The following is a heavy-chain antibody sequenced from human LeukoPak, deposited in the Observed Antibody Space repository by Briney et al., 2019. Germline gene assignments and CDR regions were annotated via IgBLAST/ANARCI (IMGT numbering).Heavy chain of an antibody. D-gene: IGHD6-13*01. CDR2: ISSSSYI. CDR3: ASERPSSSWYDY. Sequence: GGSLRLSCAASGFTFSSYSMNWVRQAPGKGLKWVSSISSSSYIYYADSVKGRFTISRDSAKNSLFLQMNSLRAEDTAVYYCASERPSSSWYDYWGQGTLVTVSS. CDR1: GFTFSSYS. V-gene: IGHV3-21*01. J-gene: IGHJ4*02.